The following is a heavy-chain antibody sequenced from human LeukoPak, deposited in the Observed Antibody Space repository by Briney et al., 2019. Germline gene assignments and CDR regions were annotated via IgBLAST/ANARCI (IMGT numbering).Heavy chain of an antibody. V-gene: IGHV3-48*03. CDR2: ISNNSRTI. Sequence: GGSLTLSCATSGFSFSTQEMTWVRQAPGKGLEWVSYISNNSRTIYYADSVKGRYTISRDNTRNSVLLQLNGLRVEDTGFYYCARGSYTGFDLYFDYWGQGTLVTVSS. J-gene: IGHJ4*02. CDR1: GFSFSTQE. CDR3: ARGSYTGFDLYFDY. D-gene: IGHD5-12*01.